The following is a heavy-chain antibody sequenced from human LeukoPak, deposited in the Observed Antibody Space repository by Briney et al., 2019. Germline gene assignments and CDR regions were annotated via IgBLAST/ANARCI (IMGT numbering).Heavy chain of an antibody. J-gene: IGHJ4*02. CDR3: ARDPGITGTEDTFDY. V-gene: IGHV1-46*01. Sequence: ASVKVSCKASGYTFTSNYIHWVRQAPGQGLEWMGMIYPRDGSTSYAQKFQGRVTVTRDTSTSTVHMELSGLRSEDTAVYYCARDPGITGTEDTFDYWGQGTLVTVSS. CDR2: IYPRDGST. D-gene: IGHD1-20*01. CDR1: GYTFTSNY.